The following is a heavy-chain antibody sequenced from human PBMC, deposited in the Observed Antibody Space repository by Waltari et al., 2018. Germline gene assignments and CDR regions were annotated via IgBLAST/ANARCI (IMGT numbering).Heavy chain of an antibody. CDR3: ASFNQALWFGEFHAFDI. CDR1: GYSISSGYY. D-gene: IGHD3-10*01. Sequence: QVQLQESGPGLVKPSETLSLTCTVSGYSISSGYYWGWIRQPPGKGLEWIGSIYHSGSTYYNPSLKSRVTISVDTSKNQFSLKLSSVTAADTAVYYCASFNQALWFGEFHAFDIWGQGTMVTVSS. J-gene: IGHJ3*02. V-gene: IGHV4-38-2*02. CDR2: IYHSGST.